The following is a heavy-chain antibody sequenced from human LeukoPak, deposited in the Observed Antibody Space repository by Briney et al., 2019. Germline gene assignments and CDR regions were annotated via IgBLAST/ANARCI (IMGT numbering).Heavy chain of an antibody. CDR3: AKGSTMVRGAEDY. V-gene: IGHV3-30*18. D-gene: IGHD3-10*01. J-gene: IGHJ4*02. Sequence: GGSLRLSCAASGFTFSSYGMHWVRQAPDKGLEWVAVISYDGSNKYYAASVKCRFTISRDNSKNTLYLQMNSLRAEDTAVYYCAKGSTMVRGAEDYWGQGTLVTVSS. CDR2: ISYDGSNK. CDR1: GFTFSSYG.